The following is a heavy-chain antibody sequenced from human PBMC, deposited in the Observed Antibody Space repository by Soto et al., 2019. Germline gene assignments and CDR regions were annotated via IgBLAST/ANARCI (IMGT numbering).Heavy chain of an antibody. CDR2: ITDSGGTT. V-gene: IGHV3-23*01. Sequence: EVQLLESGGALVQPGWSLRLSCAASGFTFSSYAMSWVRQAPGKVLEWVSTITDSGGTTYYADSVKGRFTISRDNSKNTQYLQMNSLRAEDTAVYYCAPGADRTKVRLGWGQGTLVTVSS. CDR3: APGADRTKVRLG. D-gene: IGHD1-7*01. CDR1: GFTFSSYA. J-gene: IGHJ4*02.